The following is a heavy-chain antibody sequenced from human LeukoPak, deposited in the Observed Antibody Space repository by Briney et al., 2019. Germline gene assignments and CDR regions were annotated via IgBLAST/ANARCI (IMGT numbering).Heavy chain of an antibody. CDR2: ISYDGSNK. Sequence: GGSLRLSCAASEFTFSSYAMRWVRQAPGKGLEWVAVISYDGSNKYYADSVKGRFTISRDNSKNTLYLQMNSLRAEDTAVYYCARERVVPVVFDYWGQGTLVTVSS. CDR3: ARERVVPVVFDY. CDR1: EFTFSSYA. J-gene: IGHJ4*02. V-gene: IGHV3-30-3*01. D-gene: IGHD2-2*01.